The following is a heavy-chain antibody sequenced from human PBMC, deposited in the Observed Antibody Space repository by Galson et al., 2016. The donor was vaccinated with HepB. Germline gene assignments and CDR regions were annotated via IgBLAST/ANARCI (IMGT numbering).Heavy chain of an antibody. V-gene: IGHV3-33*01. D-gene: IGHD2-2*01. Sequence: SLRLSCAASGFPFSGYGMHWVRQAPGKGLEWVAFIWYDGSNKYYGDSVRGRFTISRDNSKNTLYLQMNTLRVDDTAVYYCARGFCSNLHFCYSEKWGQGTLVTVSS. CDR3: ARGFCSNLHFCYSEK. J-gene: IGHJ4*02. CDR1: GFPFSGYG. CDR2: IWYDGSNK.